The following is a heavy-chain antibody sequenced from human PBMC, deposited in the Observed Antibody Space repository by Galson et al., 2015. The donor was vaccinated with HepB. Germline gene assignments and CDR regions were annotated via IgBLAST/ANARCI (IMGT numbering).Heavy chain of an antibody. D-gene: IGHD6-19*01. J-gene: IGHJ3*01. Sequence: SLRLSCAASGSRFDSHFMAWVRQTPAKGLEWVADINQGGGANFYLDSVKGRFTISRDNAKNSVYLQMSSLTAEDTAVYYCTRLQSYAFDLWGQGTMVTVSS. CDR3: TRLQSYAFDL. CDR1: GSRFDSHF. V-gene: IGHV3-7*03. CDR2: INQGGGAN.